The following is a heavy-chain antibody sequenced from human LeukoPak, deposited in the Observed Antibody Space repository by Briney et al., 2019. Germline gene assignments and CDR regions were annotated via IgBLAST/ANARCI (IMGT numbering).Heavy chain of an antibody. CDR2: IYHSGST. Sequence: SGTLSLSCAVSGGSISSSNWWSWVRQPPGKGLEWIGEIYHSGSTNYNPSLKSRVALSVDTSKNQLSLRLSSVTAADTAVYYCVKNYESSGVMVDDAFHIWGQGTMVTVSS. CDR1: GGSISSSNW. V-gene: IGHV4-4*02. J-gene: IGHJ3*02. CDR3: VKNYESSGVMVDDAFHI. D-gene: IGHD3-22*01.